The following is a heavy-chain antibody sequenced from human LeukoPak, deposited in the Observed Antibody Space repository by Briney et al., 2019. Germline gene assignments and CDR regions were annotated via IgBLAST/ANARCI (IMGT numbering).Heavy chain of an antibody. Sequence: GGSLRLSCAASGFTFSSYGMHWVRQAPGKGLEWVAFIRYDGSNKYYADSVKGRFTISRDNSKNTLYLQMNSLRAEDTAVYYCAKDRPYYYDSSGSHYFDYWGQGTLVTVSS. J-gene: IGHJ4*02. D-gene: IGHD3-22*01. CDR3: AKDRPYYYDSSGSHYFDY. CDR1: GFTFSSYG. V-gene: IGHV3-30*02. CDR2: IRYDGSNK.